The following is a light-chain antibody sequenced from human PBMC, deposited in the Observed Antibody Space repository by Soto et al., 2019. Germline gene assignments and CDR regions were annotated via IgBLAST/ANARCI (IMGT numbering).Light chain of an antibody. CDR3: QQYHDLPYT. CDR1: QDISND. V-gene: IGKV1-33*01. J-gene: IGKJ2*01. Sequence: DIQMTQSPSSLSASVGDRVTVTCQASQDISNDLNWYQQKPGKAPKLLIYGASNLETGVPSRFSGSGSGTDFTISISSLQPEDLATYYCQQYHDLPYTFGQGTKLDIK. CDR2: GAS.